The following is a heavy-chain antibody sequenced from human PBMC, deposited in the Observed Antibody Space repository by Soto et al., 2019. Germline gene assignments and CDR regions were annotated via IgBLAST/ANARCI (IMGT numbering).Heavy chain of an antibody. CDR3: ARTGYCSSTSCYLTPVDYYFDY. D-gene: IGHD2-2*01. Sequence: SVKVSCKASGGTFSSYAISWVRQAPVQWLEWMGGIIPIFGTANYAQKFQGRVTTTADESTSTAYMELSSLRSEDTAVYYCARTGYCSSTSCYLTPVDYYFDYWGQGTLVTVSS. J-gene: IGHJ4*02. CDR2: IIPIFGTA. CDR1: GGTFSSYA. V-gene: IGHV1-69*13.